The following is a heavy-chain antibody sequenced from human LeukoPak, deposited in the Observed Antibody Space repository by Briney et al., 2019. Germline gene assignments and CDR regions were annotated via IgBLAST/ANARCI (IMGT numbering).Heavy chain of an antibody. CDR2: IRYDGSNK. CDR1: GFLFSSYG. D-gene: IGHD3-10*01. Sequence: SGGSLRHFCGASGFLFSSYGMHWVRQAPGKGLEWVAFIRYDGSNKYYADSVKGRFTISRDNSKNTLYLQMNSLRAEDTAVYYCAKDRVSGSYIDYWGQGTLVTVSS. J-gene: IGHJ4*02. V-gene: IGHV3-30*02. CDR3: AKDRVSGSYIDY.